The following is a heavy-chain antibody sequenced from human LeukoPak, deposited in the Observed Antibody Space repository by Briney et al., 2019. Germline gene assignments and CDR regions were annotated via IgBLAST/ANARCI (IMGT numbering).Heavy chain of an antibody. Sequence: GGSLRLSCADSGFTFSSHWIHWVRQAPGKGLVWVSRIKYDASSTSYADSVKGRFTISRDSAKNTLYLQMNSLRAEDTAVYYCARGATYAYYQDYWGQGTLVTVSS. CDR2: IKYDASST. J-gene: IGHJ4*02. CDR3: ARGATYAYYQDY. CDR1: GFTFSSHW. D-gene: IGHD1-26*01. V-gene: IGHV3-74*01.